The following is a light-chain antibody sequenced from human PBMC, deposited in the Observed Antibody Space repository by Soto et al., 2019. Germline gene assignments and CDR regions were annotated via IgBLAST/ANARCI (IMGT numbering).Light chain of an antibody. CDR3: QQYYSTPQT. CDR1: QSVLYSSNNKNY. CDR2: WAS. V-gene: IGKV4-1*01. Sequence: DIVMTQSPDSLAVSLGERATINCKSSQSVLYSSNNKNYLAWYQQKPGQPPKLLIYWASTRESGVPDRFSGSGSGTQFTLTNSSLQAEDVAVYYCQQYYSTPQTFGQGTKLEIE. J-gene: IGKJ2*01.